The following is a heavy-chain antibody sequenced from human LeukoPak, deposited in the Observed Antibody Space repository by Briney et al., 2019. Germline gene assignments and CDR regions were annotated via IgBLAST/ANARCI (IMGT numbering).Heavy chain of an antibody. CDR2: IYHSGST. CDR3: ASYNPTVVHFDY. V-gene: IGHV4-4*02. Sequence: SETLSLTCAVSGGSISSSKWWSWVRQPPGKGLEWIGEIYHSGSTNYNPSLKSRVTISVDKSKNQFSLKLSSVTAADTAVYYCASYNPTVVHFDYWGQGTLVTVSS. J-gene: IGHJ4*02. D-gene: IGHD4-23*01. CDR1: GGSISSSKW.